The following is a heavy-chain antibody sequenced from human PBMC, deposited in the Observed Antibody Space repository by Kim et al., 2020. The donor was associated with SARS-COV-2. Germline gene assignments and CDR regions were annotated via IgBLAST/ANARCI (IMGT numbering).Heavy chain of an antibody. CDR3: IRPYLNTAWD. V-gene: IGHV3-73*01. CDR1: GFSFSGSA. D-gene: IGHD2-21*02. CDR2: IRTKPNNYAT. Sequence: GGSLRLSCAASGFSFSGSAMYWVRQAPGKGLEWLGRIRTKPNNYATFYGPSVKGRFSISRDDSKKVTFLQMNSLNTDDTAIYYCIRPYLNTAWDWGLGTAVTVSS. J-gene: IGHJ4*02.